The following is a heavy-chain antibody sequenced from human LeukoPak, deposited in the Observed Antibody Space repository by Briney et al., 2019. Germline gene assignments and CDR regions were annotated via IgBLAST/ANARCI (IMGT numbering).Heavy chain of an antibody. V-gene: IGHV3-48*04. CDR3: ARFFPAAILEYSSSWYRLPSFDY. Sequence: HPGGSLRLSCAASGFTFSSYSMNWVRQAPGKGLEWVSYISSSSTIYYADSVKGRFTISRDNAKNSLYLQMNSLRAEDTAVYYCARFFPAAILEYSSSWYRLPSFDYWGQGTLVTVSS. CDR2: ISSSSTI. CDR1: GFTFSSYS. J-gene: IGHJ4*02. D-gene: IGHD6-13*01.